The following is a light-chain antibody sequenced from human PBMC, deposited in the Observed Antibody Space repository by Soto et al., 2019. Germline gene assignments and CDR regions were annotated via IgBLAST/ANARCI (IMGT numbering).Light chain of an antibody. CDR1: QSVSSN. CDR2: GAF. Sequence: EIVMTQSPATLSVSPGERATLSCRASQSVSSNLAWYQQKPGQAPRLLIYGAFTRATGIPARFSGSGSGTEFTLTISSLQSEYFAIYWPPYTFGQGTKLEIK. V-gene: IGKV3-15*01. CDR3: PYT. J-gene: IGKJ2*01.